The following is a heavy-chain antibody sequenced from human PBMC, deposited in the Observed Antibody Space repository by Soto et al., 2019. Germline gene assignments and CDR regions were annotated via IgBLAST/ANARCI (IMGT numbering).Heavy chain of an antibody. CDR1: GYAFTTYG. J-gene: IGHJ4*02. Sequence: QGHLVQSGAEVKEPGASVKVSCKGSGYAFTTYGITWVRQAPGQGLEWMGWISAHNGNTNYAQKLQGRVTVTRDTSTSTAYMELRSLRSDDTAVYYCATGRYGDYWGQGALVTVSS. CDR2: ISAHNGNT. CDR3: ATGRYGDY. D-gene: IGHD1-1*01. V-gene: IGHV1-18*01.